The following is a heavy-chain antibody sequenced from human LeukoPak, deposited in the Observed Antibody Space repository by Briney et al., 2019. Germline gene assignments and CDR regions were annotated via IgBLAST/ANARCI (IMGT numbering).Heavy chain of an antibody. D-gene: IGHD2-2*01. J-gene: IGHJ3*02. CDR2: ISSSGSTI. CDR1: GFTFSDYY. CDR3: AREQETSSHDAFDI. V-gene: IGHV3-11*01. Sequence: PGGSLRLSCAASGFTFSDYYMSWIRQAPGKGLEWVSYISSSGSTIYYADSVKGRFTISRDNAKNSLYLQMNSLRAEDTALYYCAREQETSSHDAFDIWGQGTMVTVS.